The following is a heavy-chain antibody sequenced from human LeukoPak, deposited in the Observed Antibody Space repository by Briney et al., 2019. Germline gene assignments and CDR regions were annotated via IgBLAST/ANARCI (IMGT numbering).Heavy chain of an antibody. CDR3: AKDSGGSYYYFDY. CDR2: ISWNSGSI. D-gene: IGHD1-26*01. J-gene: IGHJ4*02. Sequence: GGSLRLSXAASGSTFNDYAMHWVRQAPGKGLEWVSGISWNSGSIRYADSVKGRFTISRDNAKNSLYLQMNSLRAEDMALYYCAKDSGGSYYYFDYWGQGTLVTVSS. V-gene: IGHV3-9*03. CDR1: GSTFNDYA.